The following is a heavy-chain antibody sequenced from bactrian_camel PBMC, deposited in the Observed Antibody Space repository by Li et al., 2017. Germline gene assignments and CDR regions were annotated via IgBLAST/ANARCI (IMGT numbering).Heavy chain of an antibody. CDR1: GFRSNSYR. Sequence: VQPGGSLRLSCEASGFRSNSYRMSWVRQAPGKGLEWVSGITSTGMTYYADSVQGRFTISRDNARNTVYLQMNSLKSEDTALYYCATADRGGISSRYNYWGQGTQVTVS. CDR2: ITSTGMT. D-gene: IGHD3*01. V-gene: IGHV3S10*01. J-gene: IGHJ4*01. CDR3: ATADRGGISSRYNY.